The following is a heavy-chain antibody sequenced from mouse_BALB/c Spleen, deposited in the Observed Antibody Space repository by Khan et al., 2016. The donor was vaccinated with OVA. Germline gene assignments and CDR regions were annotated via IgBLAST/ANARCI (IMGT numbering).Heavy chain of an antibody. CDR3: ARIVNGGAMDY. CDR2: INPGSSTI. Sequence: EVKLLASGGGLVQPGGSLNLSCAASGFDFSRYWMSWARQAPGKGQEWIGEINPGSSTINYTPSLKDKFIISRDNAKNTLYLQMRKVRSEDTALYYCARIVNGGAMDYWGQGTSVTVSS. D-gene: IGHD2-12*01. V-gene: IGHV4-2*02. CDR1: GFDFSRYW. J-gene: IGHJ4*01.